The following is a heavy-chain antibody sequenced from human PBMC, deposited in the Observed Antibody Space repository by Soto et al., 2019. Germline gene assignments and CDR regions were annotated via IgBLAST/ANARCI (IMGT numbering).Heavy chain of an antibody. J-gene: IGHJ6*02. CDR1: GYTFSNYY. CDR3: ARGPKLTDFGDRGYYGMDV. D-gene: IGHD4-17*01. V-gene: IGHV1-46*01. Sequence: QVHLVQSGAEVKKPGASVTFPCKASGYTFSNYYMHWVRQAPGQGLEWVGIINPSGGGTTYAQNFQGRVTMTRATSTSTAYMELNSLRSEDTAVYYCARGPKLTDFGDRGYYGMDVWGHGTTVTVSS. CDR2: INPSGGGT.